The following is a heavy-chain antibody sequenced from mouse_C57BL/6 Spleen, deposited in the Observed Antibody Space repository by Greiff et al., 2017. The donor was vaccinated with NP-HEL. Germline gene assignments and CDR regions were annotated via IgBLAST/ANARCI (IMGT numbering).Heavy chain of an antibody. Sequence: VQLQQSGPELVKPGASVKISCKASGYTFTDYYMNWVKQSHGKSLEWIGDINPNNGGTSYNQKFKGKATLTVDQSSSTAYMELRSLTSEDSAVYYCARYYDFYYYAMDDWGQGTSVTVAS. J-gene: IGHJ4*01. D-gene: IGHD2-4*01. CDR2: INPNNGGT. CDR3: ARYYDFYYYAMDD. V-gene: IGHV1-26*01. CDR1: GYTFTDYY.